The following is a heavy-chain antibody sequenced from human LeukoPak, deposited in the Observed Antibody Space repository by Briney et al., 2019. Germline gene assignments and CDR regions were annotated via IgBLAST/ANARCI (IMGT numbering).Heavy chain of an antibody. V-gene: IGHV1-2*02. Sequence: ASVKVSCKASGYTFSGFYIHWVRQAPGQGLEWKGWINPNSGGTNYAQKFQGRVTMTRDTSISTAYMELSRLRSDDTAVYYCARAHYYGSGSYYNPDAFDIWGQGTMVTVSS. CDR3: ARAHYYGSGSYYNPDAFDI. CDR2: INPNSGGT. CDR1: GYTFSGFY. J-gene: IGHJ3*02. D-gene: IGHD3-10*01.